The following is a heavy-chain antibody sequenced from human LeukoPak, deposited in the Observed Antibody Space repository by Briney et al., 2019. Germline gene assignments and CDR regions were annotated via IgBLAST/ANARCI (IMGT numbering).Heavy chain of an antibody. Sequence: GGSLRLSCAASGFTFSSYWMHWVRQAPGKGLVWVSRINSDGSRTTYADSVKGRFTISRDNAKNTLYLQMNSLRAEDTAVYYCARGVDDIAVAGHFDYWGQGTLVTVSS. CDR2: INSDGSRT. CDR3: ARGVDDIAVAGHFDY. D-gene: IGHD6-19*01. V-gene: IGHV3-74*01. J-gene: IGHJ4*02. CDR1: GFTFSSYW.